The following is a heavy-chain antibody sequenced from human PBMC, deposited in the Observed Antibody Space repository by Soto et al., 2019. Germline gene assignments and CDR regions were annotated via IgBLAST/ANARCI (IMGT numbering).Heavy chain of an antibody. J-gene: IGHJ6*02. D-gene: IGHD3-10*01. V-gene: IGHV3-33*01. Sequence: QVQLVESGGGVVQPGRSLRLSCAASGFTFSSYGMHWVRQAPGKGLEWVAVIWYDGSNKYYADSVKGRFTISRDNSKNTLYLQMNSLRAEDTAVYYCARGHGSYYYYGMDVWGQGTTVTVSS. CDR3: ARGHGSYYYYGMDV. CDR2: IWYDGSNK. CDR1: GFTFSSYG.